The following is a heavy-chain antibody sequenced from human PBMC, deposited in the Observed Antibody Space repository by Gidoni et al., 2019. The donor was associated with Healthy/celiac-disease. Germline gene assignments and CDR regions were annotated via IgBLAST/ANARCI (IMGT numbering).Heavy chain of an antibody. D-gene: IGHD6-13*01. CDR1: GYTFTSYG. CDR2: ISAYNGNT. Sequence: QVQLVQSGAEVKKPGASVKVSCKASGYTFTSYGISWVRPAPVQGLEWMGWISAYNGNTNYAQKLQGRVTMTTDTSTSTAYMELRSLRSDDTAVYYCARDRIAAAGKGVNWFDPWGQGTLVTVSS. CDR3: ARDRIAAAGKGVNWFDP. J-gene: IGHJ5*02. V-gene: IGHV1-18*01.